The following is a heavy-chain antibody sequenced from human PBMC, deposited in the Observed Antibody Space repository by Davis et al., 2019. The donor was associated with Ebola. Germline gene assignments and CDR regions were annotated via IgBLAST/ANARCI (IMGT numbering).Heavy chain of an antibody. V-gene: IGHV3-30-3*01. CDR1: GFTFKSHA. CDR3: AKDTSNVWFDV. J-gene: IGHJ3*01. D-gene: IGHD6-19*01. Sequence: GESLKISCAGSGFTFKSHAMHWVRQAPGKGLEWVAVISYDGSNKYYADSVKGRFTISRDNSKNTLYLQMNSLRVEDTAIYYCAKDTSNVWFDVWGQGTMVTVSS. CDR2: ISYDGSNK.